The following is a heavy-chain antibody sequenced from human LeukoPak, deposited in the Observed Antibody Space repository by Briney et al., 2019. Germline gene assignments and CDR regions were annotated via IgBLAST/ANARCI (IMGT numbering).Heavy chain of an antibody. CDR3: ARGGRWLQAPRNFDY. CDR1: GGSFSGYY. D-gene: IGHD5-24*01. J-gene: IGHJ4*02. V-gene: IGHV4-34*01. Sequence: PSETLSLTCAVYGGSFSGYYWSWIRQPPGKGLEWIGEVNHSGSTNYNPSLKSRVTISVDTSKTQFSLKLSSVTAADTAVYYCARGGRWLQAPRNFDYWGQGTLVTVSS. CDR2: VNHSGST.